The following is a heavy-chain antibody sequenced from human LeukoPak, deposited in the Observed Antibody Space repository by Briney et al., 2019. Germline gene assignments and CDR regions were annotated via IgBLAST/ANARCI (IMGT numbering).Heavy chain of an antibody. CDR2: IHSTDSHA. CDR1: GYSFTSQW. Sequence: GESLKISCKGSGYSFTSQWIGWVRQMPGKGLEWMGIIHSTDSHAKYSPSFQGQVTISVDKSISTAYLQWRGLKASDTAMYYCAGARHGDFRWDYWGQGTLVTVSS. V-gene: IGHV5-51*01. D-gene: IGHD4-17*01. J-gene: IGHJ4*02. CDR3: AGARHGDFRWDY.